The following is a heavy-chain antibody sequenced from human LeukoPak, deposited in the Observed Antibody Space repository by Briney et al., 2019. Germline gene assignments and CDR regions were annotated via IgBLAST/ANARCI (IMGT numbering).Heavy chain of an antibody. D-gene: IGHD2-15*01. CDR3: ARDGSVVVVAANYYYYGMDV. J-gene: IGHJ6*02. V-gene: IGHV3-30-3*01. CDR1: GFTFSSYA. Sequence: GGSLRLSCAASGFTFSSYAMRWVRQAPGKGLEWVAVISYDGSNKYYADSVKGRFTISRGNSKNTLYLQMNSLRAEDTAVYYCARDGSVVVVAANYYYYGMDVWGQGTTVTVSS. CDR2: ISYDGSNK.